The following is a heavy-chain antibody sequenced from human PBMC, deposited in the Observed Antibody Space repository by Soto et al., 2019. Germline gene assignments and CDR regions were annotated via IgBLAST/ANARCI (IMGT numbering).Heavy chain of an antibody. J-gene: IGHJ6*03. CDR1: GGSISSYY. CDR2: IYYSGST. Sequence: PSGTLALTCTVSGGSISSYYWSWIRQPPGKGVEWIGYIYYSGSTNYNPSLKSRVTISVDTSKNQFSLKLSSVTAADTAVYYCPRSFGELESGFYYYYMDVWGKGTTVTVSS. CDR3: PRSFGELESGFYYYYMDV. V-gene: IGHV4-59*01. D-gene: IGHD3-10*01.